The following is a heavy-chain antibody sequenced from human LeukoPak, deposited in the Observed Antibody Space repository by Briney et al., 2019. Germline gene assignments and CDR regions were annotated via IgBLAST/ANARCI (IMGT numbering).Heavy chain of an antibody. V-gene: IGHV3-48*02. CDR3: ARADRDGNKRFLD. Sequence: GGSLRLSCAASGFTFSSYSVIWARQAPGKGLEWVSYVSSSGTTTYHADSVKGRFTISRDNGKNLVSLQMNSLRDEDTAVYYCARADRDGNKRFLDWGQGTLVTVSS. J-gene: IGHJ4*02. CDR2: VSSSGTTT. D-gene: IGHD5-24*01. CDR1: GFTFSSYS.